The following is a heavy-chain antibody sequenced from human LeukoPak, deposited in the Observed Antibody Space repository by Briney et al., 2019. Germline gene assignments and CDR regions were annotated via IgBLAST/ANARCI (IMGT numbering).Heavy chain of an antibody. CDR2: INQDGSEK. CDR1: GFTFSSHW. CDR3: ARAAY. J-gene: IGHJ4*02. Sequence: PGGSLRLSCAASGFTFSSHWMSWVRQAPGKGLEWVANINQDGSEKYYVDSVKGRFTISRGNAKNSLYLQMNSLRAEDTAVYYCARAAYWGQGTLVTVSS. V-gene: IGHV3-7*01.